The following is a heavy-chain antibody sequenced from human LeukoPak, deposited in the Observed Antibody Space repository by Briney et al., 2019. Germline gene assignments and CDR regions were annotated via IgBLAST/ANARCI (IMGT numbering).Heavy chain of an antibody. J-gene: IGHJ2*01. CDR3: AKSSAPYSLWYFDL. CDR2: ISTSGYGT. Sequence: GGPLRLSCAASGFTFSSYGMSWVRQAPGKGLEWVSAISTSGYGTYYADSVKGRFTISRDNSKNTLYLQMNSLRAEDTAVYYCAKSSAPYSLWYFDLWGRGTLVTVSS. D-gene: IGHD3-22*01. V-gene: IGHV3-23*01. CDR1: GFTFSSYG.